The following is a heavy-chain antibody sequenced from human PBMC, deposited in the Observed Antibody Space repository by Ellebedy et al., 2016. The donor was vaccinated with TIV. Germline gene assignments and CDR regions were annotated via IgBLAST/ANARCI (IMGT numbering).Heavy chain of an antibody. CDR1: GFTFSNFD. V-gene: IGHV3-30*18. CDR3: AKGKVDNWMEAGSLDY. D-gene: IGHD1-20*01. Sequence: GESLKISCAASGFTFSNFDMDWVRQAPGKGLEWVAVISHDGSLKFYADSVKGRFSISRDNSKNTLYLQMNSLRVEDTAVYYCAKGKVDNWMEAGSLDYWGQGSLVTVSS. J-gene: IGHJ4*02. CDR2: ISHDGSLK.